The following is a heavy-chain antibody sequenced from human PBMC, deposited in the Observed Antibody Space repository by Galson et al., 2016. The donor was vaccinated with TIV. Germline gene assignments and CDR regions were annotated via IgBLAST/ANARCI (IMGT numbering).Heavy chain of an antibody. CDR1: GFSFSDYF. J-gene: IGHJ6*02. CDR3: ARGWQPFYNHYYFYHSVDV. CDR2: ISTSGSTT. Sequence: SLRLSCAASGFSFSDYFMTWIRQPPGKGLEWVSYISTSGSTTWDADSVEGRFSVSRDNGKGSLFLQLNSLSAGDTAVYYCARGWQPFYNHYYFYHSVDVWGQGTTVIVSS. D-gene: IGHD1-14*01. V-gene: IGHV3-11*01.